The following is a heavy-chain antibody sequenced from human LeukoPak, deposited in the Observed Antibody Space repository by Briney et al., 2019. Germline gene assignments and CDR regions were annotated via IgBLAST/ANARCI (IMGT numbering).Heavy chain of an antibody. CDR2: IRSKTNNYAT. V-gene: IGHV3-73*01. CDR1: GLTFSGSD. Sequence: GSLRLSCTASGLTFSGSDMHWVRQASGKGLEWVGRIRSKTNNYATAYAASVRGRFTISRDDSKNTAYLQMNSLKTEDTAIYYCTRVYSSAYGSFDIWGQGTMVTVSS. J-gene: IGHJ3*02. CDR3: TRVYSSAYGSFDI. D-gene: IGHD6-19*01.